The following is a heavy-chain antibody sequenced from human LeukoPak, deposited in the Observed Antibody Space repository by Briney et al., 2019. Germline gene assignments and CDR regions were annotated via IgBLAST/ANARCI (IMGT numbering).Heavy chain of an antibody. Sequence: GGSLRLSCAASGFTFSSYGMHWVRQAPGKGLEWVAFIRYDGSNKYYADSVKGRFTISRDNSKNTLYLQMNSLRTEDTAVYYCAKASSGYDEYNWFDPWGQGTLVTVSS. J-gene: IGHJ5*02. CDR3: AKASSGYDEYNWFDP. CDR1: GFTFSSYG. V-gene: IGHV3-30*02. CDR2: IRYDGSNK. D-gene: IGHD5-12*01.